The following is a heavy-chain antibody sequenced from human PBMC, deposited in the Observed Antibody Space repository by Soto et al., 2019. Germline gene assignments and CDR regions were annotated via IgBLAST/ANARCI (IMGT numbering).Heavy chain of an antibody. CDR3: TRGPRPTSIGTGAF. CDR2: ITDDVITT. D-gene: IGHD3-10*01. J-gene: IGHJ4*02. CDR1: GFTVSSNY. V-gene: IGHV3-74*01. Sequence: GGSLRLSCAASGFTVSSNYMSWVRQVPGKGPQWVARITDDVITTYYVASVEGRFTISRDNAKNALYLQMTSLRADDTAVYYCTRGPRPTSIGTGAFWGQGTLVTVSS.